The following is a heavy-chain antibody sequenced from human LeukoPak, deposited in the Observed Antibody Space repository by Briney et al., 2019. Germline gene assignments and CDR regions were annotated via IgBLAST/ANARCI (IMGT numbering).Heavy chain of an antibody. V-gene: IGHV4-61*01. D-gene: IGHD3-22*01. CDR3: ARALDSSGYYSYFDY. CDR2: IYYSGST. CDR1: GGSVSSGSYY. J-gene: IGHJ4*02. Sequence: SETLSLTCTVSGGSVSSGSYYWSWIRQPPGKGLEWIGYIYYSGSTNYNPSLKSRVTISVDTSKNQFSLKLSSVTAADTAVYYCARALDSSGYYSYFDYWGQGTPVTVSS.